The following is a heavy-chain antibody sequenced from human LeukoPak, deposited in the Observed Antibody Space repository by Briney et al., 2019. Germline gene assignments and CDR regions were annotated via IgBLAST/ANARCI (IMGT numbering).Heavy chain of an antibody. CDR1: GFTFSNYW. Sequence: AGGSLRLSCAGSGFTFSNYWMHWVRQAPGKGLVWVSHINTDGRSTTYADSVKGRITISRDNAKDTLYLQMNSLRVEDTAVYYCARGRNFWSGYYGFDYWGQGTLVTVSS. CDR3: ARGRNFWSGYYGFDY. V-gene: IGHV3-74*01. CDR2: INTDGRST. J-gene: IGHJ4*01. D-gene: IGHD3-3*01.